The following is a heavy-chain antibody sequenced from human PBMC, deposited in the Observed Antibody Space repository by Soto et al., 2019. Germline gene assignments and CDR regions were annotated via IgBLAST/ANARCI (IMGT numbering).Heavy chain of an antibody. CDR1: GGSISGGGYS. V-gene: IGHV4-30-2*01. D-gene: IGHD3-10*01. CDR3: GRHFGGPLGYVDP. Sequence: TLSLTCTVSGGSISGGGYSWTLIRQPPGKGLEWIGYIYHLGTTYYNPSLKSRVTMSVDRSKNQFSLNLSSVTGADSAVYYCGRHFGGPLGYVDPWGQGTLVTVSS. J-gene: IGHJ5*02. CDR2: IYHLGTT.